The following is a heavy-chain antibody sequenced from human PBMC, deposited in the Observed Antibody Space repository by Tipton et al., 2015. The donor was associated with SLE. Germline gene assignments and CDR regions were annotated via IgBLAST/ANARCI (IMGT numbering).Heavy chain of an antibody. CDR2: IYTSGST. V-gene: IGHV4-61*02. CDR1: GGSISSGSYY. J-gene: IGHJ6*02. CDR3: QRAAAGSGYYYGMDV. Sequence: TLSLTCTVSGGSISSGSYYWSWIRQPAGKGLEWIGRIYTSGSTNYNPSLKSRVTMSVDTSKNQFSLKLSSVTAADTAVYYCQRAAAGSGYYYGMDVWGQGTTVTVSS. D-gene: IGHD6-13*01.